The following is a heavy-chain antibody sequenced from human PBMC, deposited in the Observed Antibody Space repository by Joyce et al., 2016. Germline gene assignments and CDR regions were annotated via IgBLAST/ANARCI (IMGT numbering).Heavy chain of an antibody. CDR3: ARGGLVYDYSMDV. CDR2: ISGDRRFI. CDR1: GFMFSTSS. V-gene: IGHV3-21*02. J-gene: IGHJ6*02. D-gene: IGHD2-21*01. Sequence: EVQLVESGGGLVKHGGSLKISCAASGFMFSTSSVSWFRQAPGKGLEWVSAISGDRRFIFHADSVRGRFTVSRDNAENSLYLQMKSLRVEDTAVYFCARGGLVYDYSMDVWGQGTTVIVSS.